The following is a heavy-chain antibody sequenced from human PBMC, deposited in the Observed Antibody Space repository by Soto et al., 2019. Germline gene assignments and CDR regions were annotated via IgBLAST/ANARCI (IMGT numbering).Heavy chain of an antibody. CDR1: GYNYVSYW. CDR2: IYPGDSHS. D-gene: IGHD2-21*02. CDR3: ARRHYCSGDCTSSVHDYSSLDV. Sequence: PGESLKISCKGSGYNYVSYWIAWVRQTPGKGLEWMGYIYPGDSHSTYSPSVQGQVTFSVDKSTNTAFLQWSSLKASDTAMYYCARRHYCSGDCTSSVHDYSSLDVWGQGTPVTVSS. J-gene: IGHJ6*02. V-gene: IGHV5-51*01.